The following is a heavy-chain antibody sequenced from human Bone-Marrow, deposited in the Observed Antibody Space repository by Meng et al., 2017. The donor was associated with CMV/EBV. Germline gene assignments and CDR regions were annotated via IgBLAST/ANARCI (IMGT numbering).Heavy chain of an antibody. Sequence: GGSLRLSCAASGFTFSSYAMHWVRQAPGKGLEWVAVISYDGSNKYYADSVKGRFTISRDNSKNTLYLQMNSLRAEDTAVYYCARDHWTTMVRGVTAYYYYYGMDVWGQGTTVTDSS. CDR2: ISYDGSNK. CDR3: ARDHWTTMVRGVTAYYYYYGMDV. V-gene: IGHV3-30-3*01. J-gene: IGHJ6*01. D-gene: IGHD3-10*01. CDR1: GFTFSSYA.